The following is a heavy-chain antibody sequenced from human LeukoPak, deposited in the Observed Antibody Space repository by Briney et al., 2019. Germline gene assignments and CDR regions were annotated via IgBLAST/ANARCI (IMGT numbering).Heavy chain of an antibody. Sequence: GGSLRLSCAASGFTFSSYSMNWVRQAPGKGLEWVSSISSSSSYIYYADSVKGRFTISRDNAKNSLYLQMNSLRAEDTAMYYCAKHCSSAACYRFEYWGQGTLVTVSS. CDR3: AKHCSSAACYRFEY. J-gene: IGHJ4*02. CDR1: GFTFSSYS. D-gene: IGHD2-2*01. CDR2: ISSSSSYI. V-gene: IGHV3-21*04.